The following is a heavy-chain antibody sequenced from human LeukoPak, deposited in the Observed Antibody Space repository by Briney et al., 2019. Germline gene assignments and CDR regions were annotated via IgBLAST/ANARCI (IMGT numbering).Heavy chain of an antibody. D-gene: IGHD2-2*01. CDR3: AADTPAPLAQIDH. CDR2: IRDNPSGGTT. V-gene: IGHV3-15*01. Sequence: GGSLRLSCAASGFTFRAAWMSWVRQAPGKGLEMVGRIRDNPSGGTTDYAAPLKGRFSVSRDDSTNTFYLQMDGVTTEDTAVYYCAADTPAPLAQIDHWGQGALVIVSA. J-gene: IGHJ4*02. CDR1: GFTFRAAW.